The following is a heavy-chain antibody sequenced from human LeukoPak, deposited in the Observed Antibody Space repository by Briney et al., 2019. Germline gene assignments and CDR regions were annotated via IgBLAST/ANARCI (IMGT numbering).Heavy chain of an antibody. CDR3: AKHRGVGSSYYDFWSGYYELNY. V-gene: IGHV3-23*01. D-gene: IGHD3-3*01. J-gene: IGHJ4*02. Sequence: QPGGSLRLSCAASGFSFSYSGMHWVRQAPGKGLEWVSTINDRGIATYYADSVKGRFTISRDNSKNTLSLQVSSLRAEDTAVYYCAKHRGVGSSYYDFWSGYYELNYWGQGTLVTVSS. CDR2: INDRGIAT. CDR1: GFSFSYSG.